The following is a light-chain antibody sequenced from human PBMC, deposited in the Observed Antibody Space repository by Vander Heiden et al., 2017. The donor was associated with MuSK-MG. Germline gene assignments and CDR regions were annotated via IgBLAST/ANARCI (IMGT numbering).Light chain of an antibody. CDR2: GAS. CDR1: QSGSSRC. CDR3: QQHGSSPPYT. Sequence: ETVLTHSPGTQPLSPGERPSRSCRASQSGSSRCLDWYQQKPGQAPRPLIYGASSSATGIPDRLGGSGYGRDFTLAISRREREEFAVYYCQQHGSSPPYTFGQGTKLEIK. J-gene: IGKJ2*01. V-gene: IGKV3-20*01.